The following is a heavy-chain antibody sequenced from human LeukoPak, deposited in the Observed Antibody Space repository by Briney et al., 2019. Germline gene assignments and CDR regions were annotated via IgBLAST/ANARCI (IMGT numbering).Heavy chain of an antibody. CDR3: ARDRKVPAAMYNYGMDV. Sequence: GGSLRLSCAASGFTFSSYEMNWVRQAPGKGLEWVSHISSSGSTIYYADSVKGRFTISRDNAKNSLYLQMNSLRAEDTAVYYCARDRKVPAAMYNYGMDVWGKGTTVTVSS. V-gene: IGHV3-48*03. J-gene: IGHJ6*04. CDR1: GFTFSSYE. D-gene: IGHD2-2*01. CDR2: ISSSGSTI.